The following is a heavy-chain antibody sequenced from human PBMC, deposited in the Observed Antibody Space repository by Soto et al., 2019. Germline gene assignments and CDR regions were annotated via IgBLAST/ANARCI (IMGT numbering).Heavy chain of an antibody. CDR3: AITNFRGVVVNA. D-gene: IGHD3-10*01. J-gene: IGHJ6*02. V-gene: IGHV3-23*01. CDR2: ISNSGNT. CDR1: GFTFSSYA. Sequence: EVQLLESGGALVQPGGSLRLSCAASGFTFSSYAMYWVRQAPGKGLEWVSTISNSGNTYYADSVQGRFTISRDNSKNTLYLQMNSLRAEDTAVYYCAITNFRGVVVNAWGQGTTVTVSS.